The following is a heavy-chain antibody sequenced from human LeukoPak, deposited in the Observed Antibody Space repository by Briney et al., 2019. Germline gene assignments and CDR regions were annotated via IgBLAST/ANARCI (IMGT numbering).Heavy chain of an antibody. V-gene: IGHV3-11*04. J-gene: IGHJ4*02. CDR3: ARYYYDSSGYYYFDY. Sequence: GGSLRLSCAVSGFTFSDHYMSWIRQAPGKGLEWVSYISSSGSTIYYADSVKGRFTISRDNAKNSLYLQMNSLRAEDTAVYYCARYYYDSSGYYYFDYWGQGTLVTVSS. CDR2: ISSSGSTI. D-gene: IGHD3-22*01. CDR1: GFTFSDHY.